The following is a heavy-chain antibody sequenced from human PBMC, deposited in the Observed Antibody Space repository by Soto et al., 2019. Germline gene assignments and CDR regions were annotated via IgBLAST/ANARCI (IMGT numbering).Heavy chain of an antibody. CDR2: IRSKANSYAT. CDR3: IRQGWECSGGNCHHPNFDY. J-gene: IGHJ4*02. D-gene: IGHD2-15*01. CDR1: GFTFSGFV. V-gene: IGHV3-73*01. Sequence: PGGSLRLSCAASGFTFSGFVMHWVRQASGKGLEWVGRIRSKANSYATVYAASVKGRFTISRDDSKNTAYLQMNSLKTEDTAVYYCIRQGWECSGGNCHHPNFDYWGQGTLVTVSS.